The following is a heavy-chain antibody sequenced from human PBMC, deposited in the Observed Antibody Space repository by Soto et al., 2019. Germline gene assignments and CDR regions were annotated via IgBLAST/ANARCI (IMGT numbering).Heavy chain of an antibody. Sequence: EVQLVESGGGLVQPGESLRLSCAASGFTFSSYWMHWVRQDPGKGLVWVSRINSDGSSTSYAGSVKGRFTISRENAKKTLYLQMNSLGAEDTAVYYCVRTSLVVAAATREDYWGQGTLVTVSS. CDR3: VRTSLVVAAATREDY. V-gene: IGHV3-74*01. CDR1: GFTFSSYW. D-gene: IGHD2-15*01. J-gene: IGHJ4*02. CDR2: INSDGSST.